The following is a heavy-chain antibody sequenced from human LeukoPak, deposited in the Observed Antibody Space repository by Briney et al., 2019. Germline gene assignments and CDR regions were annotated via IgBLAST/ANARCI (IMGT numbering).Heavy chain of an antibody. Sequence: GRSLRLSCAASGFIFSRHAMHWVRQAPGNGLEWVAVISYDGSNKYSTASVKGRFAVSRDNSRNTLSLQMNSLRPEDTAVYYCARANGLRYEPSTFDYWGQGTLVTVSS. D-gene: IGHD2-2*01. CDR2: ISYDGSNK. J-gene: IGHJ4*02. V-gene: IGHV3-30*09. CDR1: GFIFSRHA. CDR3: ARANGLRYEPSTFDY.